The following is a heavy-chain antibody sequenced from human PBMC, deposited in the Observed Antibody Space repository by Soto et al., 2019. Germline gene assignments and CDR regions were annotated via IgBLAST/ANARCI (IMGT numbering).Heavy chain of an antibody. CDR2: IIPLFNTT. J-gene: IGHJ4*02. CDR3: AREYSYGSGTYFDY. D-gene: IGHD3-10*01. CDR1: GGSFASYA. Sequence: QVQLVQSGAEVKKPGSSVNVSCKAAGGSFASYAITWLRQAPGQGLEWMGGIIPLFNTTTYAQKFQDRVTITADEATNTAYMQLSSLRSEDTDVYYCAREYSYGSGTYFDYWGQGTLVIVSS. V-gene: IGHV1-69*01.